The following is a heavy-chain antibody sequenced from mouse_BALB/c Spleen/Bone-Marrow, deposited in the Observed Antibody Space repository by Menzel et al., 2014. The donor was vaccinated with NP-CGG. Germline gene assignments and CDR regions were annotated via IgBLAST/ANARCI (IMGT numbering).Heavy chain of an antibody. CDR2: IDPANGNT. J-gene: IGHJ2*01. V-gene: IGHV14-3*02. Sequence: VQLKESGAELVKPGASVKLSCTASGFNIKDTYMHWVKQRPEQVLEWIGRIDPANGNTKYDPKFQGKATIRADTSSNTAYLGLSNLTTENPAVYYWARYRLGTYFDDWGQGTTRTGAS. D-gene: IGHD2-13*01. CDR1: GFNIKDTY. CDR3: ARYRLGTYFDD.